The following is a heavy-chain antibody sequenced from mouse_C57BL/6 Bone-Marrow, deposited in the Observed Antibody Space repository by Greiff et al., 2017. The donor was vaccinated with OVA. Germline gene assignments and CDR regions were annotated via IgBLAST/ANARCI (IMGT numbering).Heavy chain of an antibody. CDR3: DLITTVVDWYFDV. J-gene: IGHJ1*03. CDR1: YFAFMASA. Sequence: QVQLQQSGAELVRPGSSVKLSCTASYFAFMASAMHWVKQRPGHGLEWIGSFTMYSDATEYSENFKGKATLTANKSSSTAYMELSSLTSEDSAVYYCDLITTVVDWYFDVWGTGTTVTVSS. D-gene: IGHD1-1*01. V-gene: IGHV1-49*01. CDR2: FTMYSDAT.